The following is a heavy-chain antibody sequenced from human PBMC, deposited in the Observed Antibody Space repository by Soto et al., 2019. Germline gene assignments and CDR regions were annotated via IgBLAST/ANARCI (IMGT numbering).Heavy chain of an antibody. CDR3: ANFMGYKTSS. V-gene: IGHV3-30*18. CDR1: GFTFSSYG. D-gene: IGHD5-12*01. Sequence: PGESLKISCAASGFTFSSYGMHCVRQAPGKGLEWVAVISYDGSNKYYADSVKGRFTISRDNSKNTLYLQMNSLRAEDTAVYYSANFMGYKTSSWGQGTLVTVSS. CDR2: ISYDGSNK. J-gene: IGHJ4*02.